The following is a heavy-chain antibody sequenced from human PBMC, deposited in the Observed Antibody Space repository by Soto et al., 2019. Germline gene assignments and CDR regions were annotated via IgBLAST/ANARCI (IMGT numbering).Heavy chain of an antibody. J-gene: IGHJ4*02. Sequence: SETLSLTCAVPGGSISSGGYSWSWIRQPPGKGLEWIGYIYHSGSTYYNPSLKSRVTISVDRSKNQFSLKLSSVTAADTAVYYCARISSGYDYWGQGTLVTVSS. V-gene: IGHV4-30-2*01. CDR3: ARISSGYDY. CDR2: IYHSGST. CDR1: GGSISSGGYS. D-gene: IGHD3-22*01.